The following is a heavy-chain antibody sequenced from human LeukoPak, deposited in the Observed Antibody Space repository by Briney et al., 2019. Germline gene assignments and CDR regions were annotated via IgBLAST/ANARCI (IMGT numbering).Heavy chain of an antibody. J-gene: IGHJ3*02. V-gene: IGHV1-24*01. CDR1: GYTLTELS. CDR3: ATAIPSIFGVVPYWGAFDI. Sequence: GASVKVSWKVSGYTLTELSMHWVRQAPGKGLEWMGGFDPEDGETIYAQKFQGRVTMTEDTSTDTAYMELSRLRSEDTAVYYCATAIPSIFGVVPYWGAFDIWGQGTMVTVSS. D-gene: IGHD3-3*01. CDR2: FDPEDGET.